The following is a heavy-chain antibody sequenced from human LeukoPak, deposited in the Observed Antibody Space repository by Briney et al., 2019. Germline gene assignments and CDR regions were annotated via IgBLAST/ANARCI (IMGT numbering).Heavy chain of an antibody. D-gene: IGHD3-10*01. CDR1: GYGFTSYW. J-gene: IGHJ3*02. Sequence: GESLKISFKGSGYGFTSYWIGWVRPMPGKGLEWMGIIYPGDSDTRYSPSFQGQVTISADKSISTAYLQWSSLKASDTAMYYCARPYGSGSYYKPGNHDAFDIWGQGTMVTVSS. CDR3: ARPYGSGSYYKPGNHDAFDI. V-gene: IGHV5-51*01. CDR2: IYPGDSDT.